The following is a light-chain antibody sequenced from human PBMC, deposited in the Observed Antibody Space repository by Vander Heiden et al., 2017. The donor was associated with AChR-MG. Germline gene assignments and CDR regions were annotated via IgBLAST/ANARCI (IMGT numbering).Light chain of an antibody. J-gene: IGKJ4*01. V-gene: IGKV1-39*01. CDR2: AAS. CDR3: QQSFIDPPT. CDR1: RSIDRY. Sequence: DIGMSQSPSSLSASLGDTVTFPCRASRSIDRYLNWDQQRPGQAPQRWIYAASGLHSGVPSRFSAGGSGTEFTLTITSLQPEDFATYYCQQSFIDPPTFGGGTTIDIK.